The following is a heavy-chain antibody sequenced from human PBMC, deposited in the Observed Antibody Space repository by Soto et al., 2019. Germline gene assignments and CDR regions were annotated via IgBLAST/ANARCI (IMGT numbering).Heavy chain of an antibody. J-gene: IGHJ5*02. Sequence: DVLLVESGGGLVKPGGSLRLSCAASGVTFSKAFLSWVRQAPGKGLEWVGHIGGKTESGTTSYAAPVRGRSTISRDDSEHTMYLRMNRLNTEDSAVYYCIVSGAYINSHHWFDTCGQAAPLIVSS. CDR1: GVTFSKAF. V-gene: IGHV3-15*04. CDR3: IVSGAYINSHHWFDT. CDR2: IGGKTESGTT. D-gene: IGHD3-16*01.